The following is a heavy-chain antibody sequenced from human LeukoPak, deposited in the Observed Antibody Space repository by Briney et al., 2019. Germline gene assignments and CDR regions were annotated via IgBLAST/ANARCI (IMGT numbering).Heavy chain of an antibody. Sequence: GGSLRLSCAASGFTFSSYGMHWVRQAPGKGLEWVAFIRYDGSIKFYADSVKGRFTISRDNSRNTLYLQMNSLRAEDTAVYYCAKDSRHRIVGTTTFLDYWGQGTLVTVSS. CDR3: AKDSRHRIVGTTTFLDY. J-gene: IGHJ4*02. CDR2: IRYDGSIK. CDR1: GFTFSSYG. V-gene: IGHV3-30*02. D-gene: IGHD1-26*01.